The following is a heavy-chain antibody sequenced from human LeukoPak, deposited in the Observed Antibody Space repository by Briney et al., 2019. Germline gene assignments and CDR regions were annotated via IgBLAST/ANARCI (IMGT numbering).Heavy chain of an antibody. D-gene: IGHD3-9*01. J-gene: IGHJ6*03. Sequence: GGTLSLSCAASGFTFSSYGMSWVRQAPGKGLEWVSAISGSGGSTYYADSVKGRITITRDNVKNTLYLQMSRRRAEDRAVYYCAKDGGEYYDILTGHYPRLDCMDVWGKGNTFTISS. CDR2: ISGSGGST. CDR1: GFTFSSYG. CDR3: AKDGGEYYDILTGHYPRLDCMDV. V-gene: IGHV3-23*01.